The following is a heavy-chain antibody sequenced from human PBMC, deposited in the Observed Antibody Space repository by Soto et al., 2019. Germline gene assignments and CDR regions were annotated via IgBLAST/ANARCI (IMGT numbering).Heavy chain of an antibody. Sequence: GESLKISCKGSGYTFTNYWIGWVRQMPGKGPEWMGIIYPGDSDTKYNPSFQGQVTISADKSIATTYLQWSSLKASDTAIYYCAASIFYYGMDVWGQGTTVTVS. J-gene: IGHJ6*02. CDR1: GYTFTNYW. CDR3: AASIFYYGMDV. CDR2: IYPGDSDT. V-gene: IGHV5-51*01.